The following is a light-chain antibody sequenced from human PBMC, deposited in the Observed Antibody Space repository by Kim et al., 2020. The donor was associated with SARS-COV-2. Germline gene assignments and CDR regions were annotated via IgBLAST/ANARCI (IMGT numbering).Light chain of an antibody. CDR2: RDN. J-gene: IGLJ3*02. CDR1: NNNVGNQG. V-gene: IGLV10-54*01. Sequence: QAGLTQPTSVSKGLRQTATLTCTGNNNNVGNQGAAWLQQHQGHPPKLLSYRDNDRPSGISERLSASRSGNTASLTISGLQPEDEADYYCSAWDISLNAWVFGGGTQLTVL. CDR3: SAWDISLNAWV.